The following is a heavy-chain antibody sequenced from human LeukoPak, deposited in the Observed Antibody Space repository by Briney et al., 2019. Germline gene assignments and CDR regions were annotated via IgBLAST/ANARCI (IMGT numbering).Heavy chain of an antibody. CDR2: IWYDGSNK. CDR3: ARDQDGYNYGPFDY. V-gene: IGHV3-33*01. J-gene: IGHJ4*02. D-gene: IGHD5-24*01. CDR1: GFTFSSYG. Sequence: RSLRLSCAASGFTFSSYGMHWVRQAPGKGLEWVAVIWYDGSNKYYADSVKGRFTISRDNSKNTLYLQMNSLRAEDTAVYYCARDQDGYNYGPFDYWGQGTLVTVSS.